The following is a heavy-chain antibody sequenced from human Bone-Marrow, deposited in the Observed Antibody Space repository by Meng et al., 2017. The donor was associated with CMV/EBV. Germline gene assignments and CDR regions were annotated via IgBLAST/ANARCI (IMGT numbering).Heavy chain of an antibody. J-gene: IGHJ4*02. Sequence: GESLKISCAASGFTFSSYWMHWVRQAPGKGLVWVSRINSDGSSTSYADSVKGRFTISRDNSRNTLYLQMNSLRAEDTAVYYCARSQGKGSGYPFDYWGQGTRVTGSS. D-gene: IGHD3-3*01. CDR3: ARSQGKGSGYPFDY. V-gene: IGHV3-74*01. CDR2: INSDGSST. CDR1: GFTFSSYW.